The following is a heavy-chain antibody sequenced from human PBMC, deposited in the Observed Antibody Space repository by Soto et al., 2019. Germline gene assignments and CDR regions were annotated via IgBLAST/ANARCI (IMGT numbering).Heavy chain of an antibody. CDR1: GGTFSSYA. D-gene: IGHD6-13*01. Sequence: QVQLVQSGAEVKKPGSSVKVSCKASGGTFSSYAISWVRQAPGQGLEWMGGIIPIFGTANYAQKFQGRVTITADKSTSTAYMELSSLRSEDTVVYGCASTAAGNPWFDPWGQGTLVTVSS. J-gene: IGHJ5*02. CDR3: ASTAAGNPWFDP. V-gene: IGHV1-69*06. CDR2: IIPIFGTA.